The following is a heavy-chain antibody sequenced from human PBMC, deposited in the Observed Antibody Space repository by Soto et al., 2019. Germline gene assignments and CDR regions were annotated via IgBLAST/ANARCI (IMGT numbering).Heavy chain of an antibody. J-gene: IGHJ4*02. CDR3: ARSIVVVTAADY. CDR1: GYTFTSYA. V-gene: IGHV1-3*01. D-gene: IGHD2-21*02. Sequence: QVQLVQCGAEVKKPGASVKVSCKASGYTFTSYAMHWVRQAAGQRLEWMGWINAGNGNTKYSQKFQGRVTITRDTSASTAYMELSSLRSEDTAVYYCARSIVVVTAADYWGQGTLVTVSS. CDR2: INAGNGNT.